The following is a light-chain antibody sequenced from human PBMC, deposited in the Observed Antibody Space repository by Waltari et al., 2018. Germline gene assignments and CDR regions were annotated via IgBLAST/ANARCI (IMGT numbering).Light chain of an antibody. Sequence: QSALTQPRSVSGSPGQSVTISCTGTSSDVGGYNYVAWYQQHPVQAPNLMSYDVSKRPSGVPERFFGSRSGNTASLTISGLQAEDEADYYCCSYAGGYSWVFGGGTKLTVL. V-gene: IGLV2-11*01. CDR3: CSYAGGYSWV. J-gene: IGLJ3*02. CDR1: SSDVGGYNY. CDR2: DVS.